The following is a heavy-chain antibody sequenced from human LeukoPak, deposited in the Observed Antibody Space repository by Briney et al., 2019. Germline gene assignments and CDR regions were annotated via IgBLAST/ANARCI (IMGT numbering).Heavy chain of an antibody. Sequence: GGSLRLSCAASGFTFSSYSMNWVRQAPGKGLAWVSSISSSSSYIYYADSVKGRFTISRDNAKNSLYLQMNSLRAEDTAVYYCARKYCSGGSCNWDYWGQGTLVTVSS. CDR3: ARKYCSGGSCNWDY. D-gene: IGHD2-15*01. V-gene: IGHV3-21*01. J-gene: IGHJ4*02. CDR2: ISSSSSYI. CDR1: GFTFSSYS.